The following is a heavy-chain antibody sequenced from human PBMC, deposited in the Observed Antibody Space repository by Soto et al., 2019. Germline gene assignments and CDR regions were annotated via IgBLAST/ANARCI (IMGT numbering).Heavy chain of an antibody. CDR2: ISAYNGNT. Sequence: ASVKVTCKASGYTITSYGISWVRQAKGQGLEWMGWISAYNGNTNYAQKLQGRVTMTTDTSTSTAYMELRSLRSDDTAVYYCARALTPYYDILTGYYTSWGQGTLVTVSS. CDR1: GYTITSYG. J-gene: IGHJ4*02. V-gene: IGHV1-18*01. CDR3: ARALTPYYDILTGYYTS. D-gene: IGHD3-9*01.